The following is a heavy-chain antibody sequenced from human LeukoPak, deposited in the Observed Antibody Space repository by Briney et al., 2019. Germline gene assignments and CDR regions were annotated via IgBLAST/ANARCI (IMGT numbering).Heavy chain of an antibody. Sequence: ASVTVSFKASGYTFSDYYIHWVRQPPGQGLEWMGWISPKSGGTNYAQNFQGRVTMTRDTSINTAYMELSRLRPDDTAVYYCARHNYDFDFDSWGQGALVTVSS. CDR3: ARHNYDFDFDS. CDR1: GYTFSDYY. CDR2: ISPKSGGT. D-gene: IGHD3-3*01. V-gene: IGHV1-2*02. J-gene: IGHJ4*02.